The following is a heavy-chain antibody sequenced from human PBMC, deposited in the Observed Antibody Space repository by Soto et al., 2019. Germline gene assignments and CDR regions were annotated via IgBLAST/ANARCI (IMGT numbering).Heavy chain of an antibody. CDR1: GFTFSSYK. V-gene: IGHV3-21*02. Sequence: EVQLVESGGGLVEPGGSLRLSCAGSGFTFSSYKINWVRQAPGKGLEWVSSIGSSDIYTYYADSLKGRLIISRDNANNSVYLQINSLRAEDTAVYYCARDQVGMDVWGQGTPVTVSS. CDR3: ARDQVGMDV. CDR2: IGSSDIYT. J-gene: IGHJ6*02.